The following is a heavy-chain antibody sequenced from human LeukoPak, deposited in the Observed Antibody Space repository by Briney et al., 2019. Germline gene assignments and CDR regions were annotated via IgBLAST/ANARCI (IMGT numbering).Heavy chain of an antibody. Sequence: GGSLRLSCAASGFTFGNAWMSWVRQAPGKGLEWVGRIKSKTDGGTTDYAAPVKGRFTISRDDSKNTLYLQMNSLKTEDTAVYYCTTAGYYYDSSGYYYPDYWGQGTLVTVSS. CDR2: IKSKTDGGTT. J-gene: IGHJ4*02. CDR1: GFTFGNAW. V-gene: IGHV3-15*01. D-gene: IGHD3-22*01. CDR3: TTAGYYYDSSGYYYPDY.